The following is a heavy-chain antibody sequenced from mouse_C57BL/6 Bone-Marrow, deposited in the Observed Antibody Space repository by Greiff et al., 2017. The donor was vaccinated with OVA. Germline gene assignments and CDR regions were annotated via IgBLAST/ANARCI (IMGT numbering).Heavy chain of an antibody. V-gene: IGHV1-50*01. CDR2: IDPSDSYT. Sequence: QVQLQQPGAELVKPGASVKLSCKASGYTFTSYWMQWVKQRPGQGLEWIGEIDPSDSYTNYNQKFKGKATLTVDTSSSTAYMQLSSLTSEDSAVYYCARGRYYYATWDDWGQGTTLTVSS. J-gene: IGHJ2*01. CDR3: ARGRYYYATWDD. D-gene: IGHD1-1*01. CDR1: GYTFTSYW.